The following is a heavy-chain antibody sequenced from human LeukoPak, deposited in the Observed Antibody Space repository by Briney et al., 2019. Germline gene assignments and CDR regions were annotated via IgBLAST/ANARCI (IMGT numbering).Heavy chain of an antibody. V-gene: IGHV3-9*01. CDR2: ISWNSGSI. CDR1: GFTFDDYA. J-gene: IGHJ4*02. CDR3: ARGPAVVVTALDFDY. D-gene: IGHD2-21*02. Sequence: GGSLRLSCAASGFTFDDYAMHWVRQAPGKGLEWVSGISWNSGSIGYADSVKGRFTISRDNAKNSLYLQMNSLRAEDTAVYYCARGPAVVVTALDFDYWGQGTLVTVSS.